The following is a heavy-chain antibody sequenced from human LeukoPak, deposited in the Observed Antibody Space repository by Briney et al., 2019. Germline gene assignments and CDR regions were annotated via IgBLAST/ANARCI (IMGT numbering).Heavy chain of an antibody. CDR3: ARHDSSSWSVGGAFDI. J-gene: IGHJ3*02. Sequence: SGTLSLTCAVSGGSISSSSYYWGWIRQPPGKGLEWIGSIYYSGSTYYNPSLKSRVTISVDTSKNQFSLKLSSVTAADTAVYYCARHDSSSWSVGGAFDIWGQGTMVTVSS. CDR1: GGSISSSSYY. V-gene: IGHV4-39*01. CDR2: IYYSGST. D-gene: IGHD6-13*01.